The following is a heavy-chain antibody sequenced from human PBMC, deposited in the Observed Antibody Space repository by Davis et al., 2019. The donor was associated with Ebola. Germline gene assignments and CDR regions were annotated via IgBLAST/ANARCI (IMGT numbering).Heavy chain of an antibody. CDR3: ARDAVYCGGDCYFDY. J-gene: IGHJ4*02. Sequence: PSETLSLTCTVSGGSISSYYWSWIRQPAGKGLEWIGRIYTSGSTNYNPSLKSRVTMSVDTSKNQFSLKLSSVTAADTAVYYCARDAVYCGGDCYFDYWGQGTLVTVSS. D-gene: IGHD2-21*02. CDR1: GGSISSYY. CDR2: IYTSGST. V-gene: IGHV4-4*07.